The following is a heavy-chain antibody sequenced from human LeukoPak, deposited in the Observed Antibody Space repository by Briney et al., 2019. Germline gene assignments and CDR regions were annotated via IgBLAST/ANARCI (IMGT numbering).Heavy chain of an antibody. CDR3: ARVRLVTRRNNWFDP. Sequence: VASVKVSCKASGYTFTGYYMHWVRQAPGQGLEWMGWINPNSGGTNYAQKFQGRVTMTRDTSISTAYMELSRLRSDDTAVYYCARVRLVTRRNNWFDPWGQGTLVTVSS. J-gene: IGHJ5*02. CDR1: GYTFTGYY. D-gene: IGHD4-11*01. V-gene: IGHV1-2*02. CDR2: INPNSGGT.